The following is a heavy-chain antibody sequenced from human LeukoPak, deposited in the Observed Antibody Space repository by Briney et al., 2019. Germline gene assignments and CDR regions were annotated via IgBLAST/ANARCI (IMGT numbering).Heavy chain of an antibody. J-gene: IGHJ4*02. Sequence: QPGGSLRLSCAASGFTFSSYWMHWVRQAPGKGLVWVSRINTDGSSTSYADSVKGRFTISRDNAKNTLYLQMNSLRAEDTAVYYCATNRDYYDSSGFSFWGQGTLVTVSS. V-gene: IGHV3-74*01. CDR3: ATNRDYYDSSGFSF. CDR2: INTDGSST. D-gene: IGHD3-22*01. CDR1: GFTFSSYW.